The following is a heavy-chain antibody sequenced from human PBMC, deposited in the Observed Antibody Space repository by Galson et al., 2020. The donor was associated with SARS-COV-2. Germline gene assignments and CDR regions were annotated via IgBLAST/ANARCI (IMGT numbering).Heavy chain of an antibody. CDR1: GFSFSDYW. V-gene: IGHV3-74*01. J-gene: IGHJ4*02. CDR3: TRHSSGDY. Sequence: GGSPRLSCAASGFSFSDYWMHWVRQAPGKGLVWVSRINSYGNSTNYADSVRGRFTVSRDNAKNVLYLQMNSLRAEDTAVYYCTRHSSGDYWGQGTLVTVSP. CDR2: INSYGNST. D-gene: IGHD3-22*01.